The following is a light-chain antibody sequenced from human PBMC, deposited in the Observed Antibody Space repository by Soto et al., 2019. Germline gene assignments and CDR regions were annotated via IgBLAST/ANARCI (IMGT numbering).Light chain of an antibody. Sequence: EVVLTQSPATLSVSPGERATLSCRASQSVVENLAWYQQKPGQAPRLLIYRASTRATGVPDRFSGAGSGTEFTLTFRSLQSEDFAAYYCQQYDKWPPITFGQATRLEVK. CDR3: QQYDKWPPIT. CDR1: QSVVEN. V-gene: IGKV3-15*01. CDR2: RAS. J-gene: IGKJ5*01.